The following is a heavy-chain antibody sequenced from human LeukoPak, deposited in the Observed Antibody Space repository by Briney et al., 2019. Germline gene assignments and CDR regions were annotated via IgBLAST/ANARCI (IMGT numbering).Heavy chain of an antibody. CDR3: AREWITGTGIDY. CDR1: GYTVTGYY. V-gene: IGHV1-18*04. J-gene: IGHJ4*02. D-gene: IGHD1-20*01. Sequence: ASVKVSCKASGYTVTGYYMHWVRQAPGQGLEWMGWISAYNGNTNYAQKLQGRVTMTTDTSTSTAYMELRSLRSDDTAVYYCAREWITGTGIDYWGQGTPVTVSS. CDR2: ISAYNGNT.